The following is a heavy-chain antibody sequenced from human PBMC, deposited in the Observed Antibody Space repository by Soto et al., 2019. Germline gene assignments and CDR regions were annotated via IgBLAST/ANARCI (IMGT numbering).Heavy chain of an antibody. Sequence: GASVKVSCKASGGTFSSYAISWVRQAPGQGLEWMGGIIPIFGTANYAQKFQGRVTITADESTSTAYMELSSLRSEDTAVYYCASLSTVTTHYYYGMDVWGQGTTVTVSS. J-gene: IGHJ6*02. D-gene: IGHD4-17*01. CDR3: ASLSTVTTHYYYGMDV. CDR2: IIPIFGTA. V-gene: IGHV1-69*13. CDR1: GGTFSSYA.